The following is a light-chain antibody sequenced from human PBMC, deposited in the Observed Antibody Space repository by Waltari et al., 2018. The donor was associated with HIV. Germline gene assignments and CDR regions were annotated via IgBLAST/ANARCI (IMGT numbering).Light chain of an antibody. V-gene: IGLV3-1*01. CDR2: QDS. CDR3: QAWDRSVV. Sequence: SYELTQPPSVSVSPGQTASITCPGDQLGDKFVCWYQQRPGQPPVLVIYQDSKRPSGIPERFSGSNSGNTATLTITGTQSMDEADYYCQAWDRSVVFGGGTKLTVL. J-gene: IGLJ2*01. CDR1: QLGDKF.